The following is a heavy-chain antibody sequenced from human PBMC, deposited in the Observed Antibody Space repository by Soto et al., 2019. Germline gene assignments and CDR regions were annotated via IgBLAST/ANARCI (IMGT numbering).Heavy chain of an antibody. Sequence: SETLSPTRTVSGASLSGLYCGWVRKAAGKGLGWIGRIYASWTTDNHRSLRRRAIMSVDTSTKQFSLKLRSVTAADTAVYYCVRDGMNTLRDWFDPWGQGISVTVCS. CDR2: IYASWTT. CDR1: GASLSGLY. CDR3: VRDGMNTLRDWFDP. J-gene: IGHJ5*02. D-gene: IGHD1-1*01. V-gene: IGHV4-4*07.